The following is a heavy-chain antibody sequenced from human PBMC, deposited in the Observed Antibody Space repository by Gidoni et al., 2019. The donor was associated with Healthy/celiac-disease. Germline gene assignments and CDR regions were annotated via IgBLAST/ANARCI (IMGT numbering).Heavy chain of an antibody. CDR2: IYWDDDK. J-gene: IGHJ3*02. D-gene: IGHD6-19*01. Sequence: QITLKESGPTLVKPTQTLTLTCTFSGFSLRTRGVGVGWIRQPPGKALEWLALIYWDDDKRYSPSLKSRLTITKDTSKNQVVLTMTNMDPVDTATYYCARRWRSGWPLDAFDIWGQGTMVTVSS. CDR1: GFSLRTRGVG. CDR3: ARRWRSGWPLDAFDI. V-gene: IGHV2-5*02.